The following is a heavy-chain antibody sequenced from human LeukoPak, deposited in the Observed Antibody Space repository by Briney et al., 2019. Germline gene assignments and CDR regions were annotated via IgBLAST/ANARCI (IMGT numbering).Heavy chain of an antibody. V-gene: IGHV1-46*01. CDR2: INPSGGST. CDR1: GYTFTSYY. CDR3: ARDNTGIAARRGLDY. J-gene: IGHJ4*02. Sequence: ASVKVSCKASGYTFTSYYMHWVRQAPGQGLEWMGIINPSGGSTSYAQKFQGRVTMTRNTSTSTVYMELSSLRSEDTAVYYCARDNTGIAARRGLDYWGQGTQVTVSS. D-gene: IGHD6-6*01.